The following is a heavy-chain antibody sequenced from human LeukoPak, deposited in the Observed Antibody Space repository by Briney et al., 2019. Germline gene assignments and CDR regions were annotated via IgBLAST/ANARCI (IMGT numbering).Heavy chain of an antibody. V-gene: IGHV4-30-2*01. CDR1: GGSISSGGYS. CDR3: ARAISGGWHVSWFDP. Sequence: SETLSLTCAVSGGSISSGGYSWSWIRQPPGKGLEWIGYIYHSGSTYYNPSLKSRVTISVDRSKNQFSLKLSSVTAADTAVYYCARAISGGWHVSWFDPWGQGTLVTVSS. CDR2: IYHSGST. J-gene: IGHJ5*02. D-gene: IGHD6-19*01.